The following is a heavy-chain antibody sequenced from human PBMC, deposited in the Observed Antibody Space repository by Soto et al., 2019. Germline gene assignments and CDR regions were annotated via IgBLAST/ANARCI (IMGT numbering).Heavy chain of an antibody. CDR2: IHSDGSST. D-gene: IGHD1-26*01. V-gene: IGHV3-74*03. CDR1: DFTFSYYW. CDR3: ARGDVGAFDL. Sequence: EVQLVESGGGLVQPGGSLRLSCVASDFTFSYYWMHWVHQVPGKGLVWVSRIHSDGSSTTYADSVKGRFTISRDNAKNTLYLKMASLRVEDTAVYYCARGDVGAFDLWGQGTMVTVSS. J-gene: IGHJ3*01.